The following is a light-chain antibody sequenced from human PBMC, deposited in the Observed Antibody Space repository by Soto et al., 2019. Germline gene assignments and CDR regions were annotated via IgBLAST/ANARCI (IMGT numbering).Light chain of an antibody. CDR2: RNN. CDR3: AAWDDSLSVNWV. Sequence: QPVLTQPPSASGTPGQRVTISCSGSSSNIGSNYVYWYLQLPGTAPKLLIYRNNQRPSGVPDRFSGSRSGTSASLAISGLRSEDEADYYCAAWDDSLSVNWVFGGGTKLTVL. V-gene: IGLV1-47*01. J-gene: IGLJ3*02. CDR1: SSNIGSNY.